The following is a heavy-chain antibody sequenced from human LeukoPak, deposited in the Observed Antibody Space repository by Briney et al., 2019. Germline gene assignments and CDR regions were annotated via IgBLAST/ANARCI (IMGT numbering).Heavy chain of an antibody. CDR2: ISGSGGST. D-gene: IGHD1-26*01. Sequence: PGGPLRLSCAAPGFTFSSHAMTWVPQPPGKGLGWVSAISGSGGSTYYADSVKGRFTISRDNSKNTLYLQMNSLRAEDTAVYYCAKIGSGGYFDYWGQGTLVTVSS. CDR1: GFTFSSHA. J-gene: IGHJ4*02. CDR3: AKIGSGGYFDY. V-gene: IGHV3-23*01.